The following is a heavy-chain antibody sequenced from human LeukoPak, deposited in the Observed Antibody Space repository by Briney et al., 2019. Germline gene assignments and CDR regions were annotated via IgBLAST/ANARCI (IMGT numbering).Heavy chain of an antibody. Sequence: GGSLRLSCAASGFTFSSYRMNWVRQAPGKGLEWVSSISSSSSYIYYADSVKGRFSISRDNDNNSLYLQMKSMRAEDTAVYYCARARGDGYPRYYFDYWGQGTLVTVSS. CDR3: ARARGDGYPRYYFDY. D-gene: IGHD5-24*01. V-gene: IGHV3-21*01. CDR2: ISSSSSYI. CDR1: GFTFSSYR. J-gene: IGHJ4*02.